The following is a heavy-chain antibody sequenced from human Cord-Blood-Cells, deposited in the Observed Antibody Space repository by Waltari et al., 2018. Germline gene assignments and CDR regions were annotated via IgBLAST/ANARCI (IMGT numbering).Heavy chain of an antibody. V-gene: IGHV3-21*01. D-gene: IGHD6-13*01. CDR3: ATSSPPLY. Sequence: EVQLVESGGGLVKPGGSMSLSCAASGFTFSSYSMNWVRQAPGKGLEWVSSMSSSSSYIYYADSVKGRFTIARDNAKNSLYLQMNSLKAEDTAVYYCATSSPPLYWGQGTLVTVSS. CDR2: MSSSSSYI. J-gene: IGHJ4*02. CDR1: GFTFSSYS.